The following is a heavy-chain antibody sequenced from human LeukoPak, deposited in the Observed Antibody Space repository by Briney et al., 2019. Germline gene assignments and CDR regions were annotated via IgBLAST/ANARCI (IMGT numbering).Heavy chain of an antibody. V-gene: IGHV3-30*02. J-gene: IGHJ4*02. D-gene: IGHD3-10*01. CDR3: AKNRRPYGSGSRESFDY. CDR2: IRYDGSDK. CDR1: GITFSSYD. Sequence: GGSLRLSCESSGITFSSYDMHWVRQAPGKGLEWVTFIRYDGSDKSYADSVKGRFTISRDNSKNIMYLQMRGLRTEDTAVYYCAKNRRPYGSGSRESFDYWGQGTLVTVSS.